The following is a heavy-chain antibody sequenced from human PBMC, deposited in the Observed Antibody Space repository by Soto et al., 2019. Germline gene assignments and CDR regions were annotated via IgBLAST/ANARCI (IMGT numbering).Heavy chain of an antibody. J-gene: IGHJ4*02. D-gene: IGHD6-13*01. Sequence: QVQLVQSGAEVKKPGSSVXVSCKASGGTFSSYTISWVRQAPGQGLEWMGRIIPILGIANYAQKFQGRVTITADKSTSTAYMELSSLRSEXXXXXXXXXXXXXAGLDYWGQGTLVTVSS. CDR3: XXXXXXAGLDY. CDR2: IIPILGIA. V-gene: IGHV1-69*02. CDR1: GGTFSSYT.